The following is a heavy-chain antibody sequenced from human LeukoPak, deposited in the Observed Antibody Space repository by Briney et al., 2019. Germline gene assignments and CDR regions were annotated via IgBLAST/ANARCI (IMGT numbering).Heavy chain of an antibody. CDR3: ASLSIAARRNY. V-gene: IGHV4-34*01. CDR2: INHSGST. J-gene: IGHJ4*02. CDR1: GFTFSSYE. D-gene: IGHD6-6*01. Sequence: PGGSLRLSCAASGFTFSSYEMNWVRQAPGKGLEWIGEINHSGSTNYNPSLKSRVTISVDTSKNQFSLKLSSVTAADTAVYYCASLSIAARRNYWGQGTLVTVSS.